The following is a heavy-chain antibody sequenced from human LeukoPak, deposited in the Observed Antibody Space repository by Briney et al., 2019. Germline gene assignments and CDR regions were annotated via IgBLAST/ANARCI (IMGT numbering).Heavy chain of an antibody. J-gene: IGHJ4*02. CDR1: GFTFSSYA. D-gene: IGHD3/OR15-3a*01. CDR3: ARDLSLEAVDYHAFDY. V-gene: IGHV3-30-3*01. Sequence: PGRSLRLSCAASGFTFSSYAMHWVRQAPGKGLEWVAVISYDGSNKYYADSVKGRFTISRDNSKNTLYLQMNSLRAEDTAVYYCARDLSLEAVDYHAFDYWGQGTLVTVSS. CDR2: ISYDGSNK.